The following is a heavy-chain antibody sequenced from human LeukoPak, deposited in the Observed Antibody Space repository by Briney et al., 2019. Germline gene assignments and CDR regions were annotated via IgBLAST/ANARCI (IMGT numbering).Heavy chain of an antibody. Sequence: PSETLSLTCAVYGGSFSGYYWSWIRQPPGKGLEWIGEINHSGSTNYNPSLKSRVTISVDTSKNQFSLKLSSVTAADTAVYYCASSGSYRGFDYWGQGTLVTVSS. CDR3: ASSGSYRGFDY. CDR2: INHSGST. CDR1: GGSFSGYY. V-gene: IGHV4-34*01. J-gene: IGHJ4*02. D-gene: IGHD1-26*01.